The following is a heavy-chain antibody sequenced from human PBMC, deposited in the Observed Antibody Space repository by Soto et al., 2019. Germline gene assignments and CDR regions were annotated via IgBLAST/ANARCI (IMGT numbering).Heavy chain of an antibody. CDR3: AKDWYYTIDY. CDR2: INSDGSSI. J-gene: IGHJ4*02. CDR1: GCALSNTW. Sequence: PGGSLSLSWAASGCALSNTWVHWVRQVPGKGLVWVSRINSDGSSITYADSVKDRFTISRDNAKNTLYLQMSSLRVEDTAVYYCAKDWYYTIDYWGQGTPVTVS. D-gene: IGHD3-3*01. V-gene: IGHV3-74*01.